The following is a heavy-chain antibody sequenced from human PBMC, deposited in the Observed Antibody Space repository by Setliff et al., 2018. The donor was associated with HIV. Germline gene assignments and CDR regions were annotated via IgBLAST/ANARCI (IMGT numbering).Heavy chain of an antibody. CDR1: GGSMSRYY. V-gene: IGHV4-4*07. CDR2: IYTSGST. D-gene: IGHD3-10*01. J-gene: IGHJ6*03. CDR3: ARDLYYGSGSYRDYYYYMDV. Sequence: PSETLSLTCTVSGGSMSRYYWSWIRQPAGKGLEWIGRIYTSGSTNYNPSLKSRVTMSVDTSKTQFSLNLTSVTAADTAVYYCARDLYYGSGSYRDYYYYMDVWGKGTTVTVSS.